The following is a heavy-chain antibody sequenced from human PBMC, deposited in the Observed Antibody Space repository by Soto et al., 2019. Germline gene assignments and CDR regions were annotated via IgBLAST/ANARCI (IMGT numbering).Heavy chain of an antibody. J-gene: IGHJ2*01. CDR3: APSITMVRGVIPPIWYFDL. CDR2: SSGSGGRT. D-gene: IGHD3-10*01. CDR1: GFTFSSYA. Sequence: EVQLLESGGGLVQPGGSLRLSCAASGFTFSSYAMSWVRQAPGKGREWVSASSGSGGRTYYADSVKGRFTISRDNSKNTLYLQMNSLRAEDTAVYYCAPSITMVRGVIPPIWYFDLWGRGTLVTVSS. V-gene: IGHV3-23*01.